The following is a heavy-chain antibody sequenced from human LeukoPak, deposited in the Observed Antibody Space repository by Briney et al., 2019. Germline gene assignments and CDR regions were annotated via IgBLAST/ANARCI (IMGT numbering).Heavy chain of an antibody. Sequence: PGGSLRLSCAASGFTVSSNYMSWVRQAPGKGLEWIGEINHSGSTNYNPSLKSRVTISVDTSKNQFSLKLSSVTAADTAVYYCASWYYDSSGYSSHIPFFDYWGQGALVTVSS. D-gene: IGHD3-22*01. CDR2: INHSGST. CDR1: GFTVSSNY. CDR3: ASWYYDSSGYSSHIPFFDY. V-gene: IGHV4-34*01. J-gene: IGHJ4*02.